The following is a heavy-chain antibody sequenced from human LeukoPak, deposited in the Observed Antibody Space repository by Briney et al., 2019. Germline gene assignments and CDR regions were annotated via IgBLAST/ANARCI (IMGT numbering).Heavy chain of an antibody. CDR1: GFTFSSYG. Sequence: GGSLRLSCAASGFTFSSYGMYWVRLAPGKGLEWVSYISFSGSNVHYADSVKGRFTISRDNSKSTLFLQMNSLRPEDTAVYYCAKPTAGSPTAAGLDYWGQGTLVTVSS. CDR2: ISFSGSNV. J-gene: IGHJ4*02. V-gene: IGHV3-30*02. D-gene: IGHD4-17*01. CDR3: AKPTAGSPTAAGLDY.